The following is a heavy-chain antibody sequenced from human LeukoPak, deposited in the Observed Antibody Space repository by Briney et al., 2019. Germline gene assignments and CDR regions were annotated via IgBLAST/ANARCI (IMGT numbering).Heavy chain of an antibody. CDR2: ISGSGDST. D-gene: IGHD4/OR15-4a*01. CDR3: AKYGAPGWSGYLDY. J-gene: IGHJ4*02. Sequence: GGSLRLSCAASGFTFSNYCVTWVRQAPGKALEWASSISGSGDSTYYADSVKGPFTISRDNSKNTLYLQMNSLRVEDTAIYYCAKYGAPGWSGYLDYWGQGTLVTVSS. V-gene: IGHV3-23*01. CDR1: GFTFSNYC.